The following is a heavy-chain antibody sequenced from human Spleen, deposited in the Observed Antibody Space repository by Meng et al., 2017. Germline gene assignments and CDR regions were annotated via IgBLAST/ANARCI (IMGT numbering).Heavy chain of an antibody. D-gene: IGHD6-25*01. CDR3: ARDEDISAAGKLFGDY. CDR1: GYTFTKFF. J-gene: IGHJ4*02. CDR2: LNPSGGGT. Sequence: ASVKVSCKASGYTFTKFFIHWVRQAPGQGLEWMGVLNPSGGGTIYAQKFQGRATMTRDSSTDTVYMELSSLRSDDTAMYYCARDEDISAAGKLFGDYWGQGTLVTVSS. V-gene: IGHV1-46*01.